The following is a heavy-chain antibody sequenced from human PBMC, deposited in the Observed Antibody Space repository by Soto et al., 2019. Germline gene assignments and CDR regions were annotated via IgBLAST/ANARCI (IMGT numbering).Heavy chain of an antibody. CDR1: GGSISSSSYS. J-gene: IGHJ6*02. CDR2: IYYSGST. CDR3: GRQQGHCGSTTCFGYYSVDV. Sequence: QLQLQESGPRLVKPSETLSLTCSVSGGSISSSSYSWVWIRQPPGKGLEWIGTIYYSGSTHYNPHLEGRAAISADTSNIQMSLRMSSETAADTAVYYCGRQQGHCGSTTCFGYYSVDVWCQGTTVTV. D-gene: IGHD2-2*01. V-gene: IGHV4-39*01.